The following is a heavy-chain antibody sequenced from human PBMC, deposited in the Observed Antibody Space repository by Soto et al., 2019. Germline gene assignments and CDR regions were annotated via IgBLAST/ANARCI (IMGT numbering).Heavy chain of an antibody. CDR3: TREGSAPYYYYGMDA. V-gene: IGHV1-18*01. CDR1: GYTFTTYG. Sequence: QGQLEQSAPEVKKPGASVKVSCKASGYTFTTYGISWVRQAPGQGLEWLGWINTHNGNTNYAQNLQGRVIMTADTSTSTAYMELRSLRSDDTAIYYCTREGSAPYYYYGMDAWGQGTTVTVSS. D-gene: IGHD3-10*01. CDR2: INTHNGNT. J-gene: IGHJ6*02.